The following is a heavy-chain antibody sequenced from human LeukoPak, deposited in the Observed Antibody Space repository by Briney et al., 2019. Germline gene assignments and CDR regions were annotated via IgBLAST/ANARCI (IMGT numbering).Heavy chain of an antibody. CDR2: VSTSGTT. V-gene: IGHV4-4*07. J-gene: IGHJ4*02. Sequence: SETLSLTCTVSGVSISTYYWSWIRQPAEKGLEWIWRVSTSGTTHYNPSFKSRVTMSVDTSSNQFSLKLSSVTAADTAVYYCARGSYYDTLTGYYRGSFDSWGQGTLVTVSS. D-gene: IGHD3-9*01. CDR3: ARGSYYDTLTGYYRGSFDS. CDR1: GVSISTYY.